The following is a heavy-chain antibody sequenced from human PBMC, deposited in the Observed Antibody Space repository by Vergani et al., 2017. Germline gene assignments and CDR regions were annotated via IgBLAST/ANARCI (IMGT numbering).Heavy chain of an antibody. J-gene: IGHJ4*02. D-gene: IGHD1-26*01. CDR1: GGSFSGYY. Sequence: QVQLQQWGAGLLKPSETLSLTCAVYGGSFSGYYWSWIRQPPGKGLEWIGEINHSGSTNYNLSLKSRVTLSVDTSKTQFSLKLSSVTAADTAVYYCARGKIVGATQNFDYWGQGTLVTVSS. V-gene: IGHV4-34*01. CDR3: ARGKIVGATQNFDY. CDR2: INHSGST.